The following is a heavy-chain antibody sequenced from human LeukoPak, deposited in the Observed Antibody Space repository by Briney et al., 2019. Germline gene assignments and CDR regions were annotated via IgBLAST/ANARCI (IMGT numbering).Heavy chain of an antibody. V-gene: IGHV3-30-3*01. CDR1: GFTFSSYA. J-gene: IGHJ5*02. CDR3: ARESGIAAALDL. D-gene: IGHD6-13*01. Sequence: GGSLRLSCAASGFTFSSYAMYWVRQAPGKGLEWVAVISYDGSNKYYAESVKGRFTISRDNAKNTLYLQMNSLRAEDTAVYYCARESGIAAALDLWGQGTLVTVSS. CDR2: ISYDGSNK.